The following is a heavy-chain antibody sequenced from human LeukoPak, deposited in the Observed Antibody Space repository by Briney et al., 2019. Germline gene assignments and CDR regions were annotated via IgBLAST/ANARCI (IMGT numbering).Heavy chain of an antibody. J-gene: IGHJ4*02. CDR3: ARGARYFDY. CDR2: IYYSGST. CDR1: GVSISSYY. V-gene: IGHV4-59*01. Sequence: SETLSLTCTVSGVSISSYYWSWIRQPPGKGLEWIGYIYYSGSTNYNPSLKSRVTISVDTSKNQFSLKLSSVTAADTAVYYCARGARYFDYWGQGTLVTVSS.